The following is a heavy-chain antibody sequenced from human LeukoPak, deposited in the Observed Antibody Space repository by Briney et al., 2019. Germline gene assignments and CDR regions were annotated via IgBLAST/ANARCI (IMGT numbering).Heavy chain of an antibody. D-gene: IGHD3-3*01. CDR3: ASSKGFWSGYDAFDI. V-gene: IGHV4-38-2*02. J-gene: IGHJ3*02. CDR2: IYHSGST. Sequence: SETLSLICTVSGYSISSGYYWGWIRQPPGKGLEWIGSIYHSGSTYYNPSLKSRVTISVDTSKNQFSLKLSSVTAADTAVYYCASSKGFWSGYDAFDIWGQGTMVTVSS. CDR1: GYSISSGYY.